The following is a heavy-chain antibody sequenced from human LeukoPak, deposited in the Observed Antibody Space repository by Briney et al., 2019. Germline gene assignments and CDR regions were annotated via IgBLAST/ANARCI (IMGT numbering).Heavy chain of an antibody. V-gene: IGHV3-7*01. CDR3: ASITMIVVVECFQH. Sequence: GGSLRLSCAASGFTFSSYWMSWVRQAPGKGLEWVANIKQDGSEKYYVDSVKGRFTISRDNAKNSLYLQMNSLRAEDTAVYYCASITMIVVVECFQHWGQGTLVTVSS. J-gene: IGHJ1*01. D-gene: IGHD3-22*01. CDR2: IKQDGSEK. CDR1: GFTFSSYW.